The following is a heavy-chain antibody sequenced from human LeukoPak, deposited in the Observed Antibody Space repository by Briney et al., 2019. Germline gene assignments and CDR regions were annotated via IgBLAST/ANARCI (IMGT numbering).Heavy chain of an antibody. CDR3: ARDPGVSSFDY. V-gene: IGHV1-8*03. CDR2: MNPNSGNT. CDR1: GYTFTSYD. J-gene: IGHJ4*02. D-gene: IGHD7-27*01. Sequence: ASVKVSCKASGYTFTSYDINWVRQATGQGLEWMGWMNPNSGNTGYAQKFQGRVTITRNTSISTAYMELRSLRSDDTAVYYCARDPGVSSFDYWGQGTLVTVSS.